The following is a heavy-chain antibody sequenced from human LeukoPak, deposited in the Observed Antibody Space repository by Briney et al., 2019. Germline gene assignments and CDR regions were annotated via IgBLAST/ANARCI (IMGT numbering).Heavy chain of an antibody. CDR3: AKPHTTGNNYYYYMDV. CDR1: GFTFSNYA. CDR2: ISSSGAST. V-gene: IGHV3-23*01. D-gene: IGHD1-1*01. J-gene: IGHJ6*03. Sequence: PGGSLRLSCVASGFTFSNYAMSWVRQAPGKGLEWVSAISSSGASTFYADSVKGRFTISRDNSKNTLYLQMNSLSAEDTAVYYCAKPHTTGNNYYYYMDVWGKGTTVTVSS.